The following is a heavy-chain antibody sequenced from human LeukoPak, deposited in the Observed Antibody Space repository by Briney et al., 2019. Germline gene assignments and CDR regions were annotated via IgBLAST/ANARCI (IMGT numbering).Heavy chain of an antibody. J-gene: IGHJ4*02. CDR3: ARYRPYFDY. CDR1: GFTLSGYW. CDR2: IKEDGSEK. V-gene: IGHV3-7*05. Sequence: PGGSLRLSCEASGFTLSGYWMSWVRQAPGKGLEWVANIKEDGSEKFYVDSVKGRFTISKDNAKNSLYLQMNSLRAEDTAVYYCARYRPYFDYWGQGTLVTVSS.